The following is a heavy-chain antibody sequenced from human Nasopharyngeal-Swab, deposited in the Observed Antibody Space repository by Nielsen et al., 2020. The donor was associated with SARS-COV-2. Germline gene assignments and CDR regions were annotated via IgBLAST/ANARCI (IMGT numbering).Heavy chain of an antibody. CDR2: ISWNSGSI. CDR1: GFTFDDYA. CDR3: AKDKRVVTYYFDY. V-gene: IGHV3-9*01. Sequence: SLKISCAASGFTFDDYAMHWVRQAPGKGPEWVSGISWNSGSIGYADSVKGRFTISRDNAKNSLYLQMNSLRAEDTALYYCAKDKRVVTYYFDYWGQGTLVTVSS. J-gene: IGHJ4*02. D-gene: IGHD3-22*01.